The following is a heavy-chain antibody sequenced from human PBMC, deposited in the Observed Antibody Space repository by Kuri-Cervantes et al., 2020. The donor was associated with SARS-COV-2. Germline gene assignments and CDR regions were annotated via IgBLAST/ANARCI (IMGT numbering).Heavy chain of an antibody. CDR1: GYSISSGYY. J-gene: IGHJ4*02. V-gene: IGHV4-38-2*01. Sequence: GSLRLSCAVSGYSISSGYYWGWIRQPPGKGLEWIGSIYYSGSTYYNPSLKSRVTISVDTSKNQFSLKLSSVTAADTAVYYCASIEWELLSYFDYWGQGTLVTVSS. D-gene: IGHD1-26*01. CDR2: IYYSGST. CDR3: ASIEWELLSYFDY.